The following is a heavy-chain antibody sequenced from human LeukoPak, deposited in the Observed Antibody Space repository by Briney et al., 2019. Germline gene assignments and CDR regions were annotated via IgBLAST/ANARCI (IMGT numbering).Heavy chain of an antibody. CDR1: GFTFSDHY. CDR3: ARAHYYGSWSYDAFDI. V-gene: IGHV3-72*01. J-gene: IGHJ3*02. Sequence: GGSLRLSCAASGFTFSDHYMDWVRQAPGKGLEWVGRIRDKANNYTTEYAASVKGRFTISRDDSKNSLYLQMNSLKTEDTAVYYCARAHYYGSWSYDAFDIWGQGTMVTVSS. D-gene: IGHD3-10*01. CDR2: IRDKANNYTT.